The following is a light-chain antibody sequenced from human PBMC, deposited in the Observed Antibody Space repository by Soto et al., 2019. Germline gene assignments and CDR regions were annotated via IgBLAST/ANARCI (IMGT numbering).Light chain of an antibody. CDR2: SNN. J-gene: IGLJ1*01. CDR1: SSNIGANT. V-gene: IGLV1-44*01. Sequence: QPVLTQPPSASETPGRRVTISCSGSSSNIGANTVNWYQQLPGTAPKLLISSNNQRPSGVPDRFSGSKSGTSASLAISGLQSEDEADYYCAAWDDSLNVYVFGSGTKLTVL. CDR3: AAWDDSLNVYV.